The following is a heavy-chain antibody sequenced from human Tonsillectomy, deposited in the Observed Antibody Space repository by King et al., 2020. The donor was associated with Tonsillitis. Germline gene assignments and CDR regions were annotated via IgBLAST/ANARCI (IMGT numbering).Heavy chain of an antibody. V-gene: IGHV1-46*01. J-gene: IGHJ4*02. Sequence: VQLVQSGAEVKKPGASVKVSCKASGYTFTSYYMHWVRQAPGQGLEWMGVINSSGGSTSYAQKFQGRVTMTRDTSTSTVYMELSSLRSEDTAVYYCAAVPNFWSGYYYFDYWGQGTLVTVSS. CDR2: INSSGGST. CDR1: GYTFTSYY. D-gene: IGHD3-3*01. CDR3: AAVPNFWSGYYYFDY.